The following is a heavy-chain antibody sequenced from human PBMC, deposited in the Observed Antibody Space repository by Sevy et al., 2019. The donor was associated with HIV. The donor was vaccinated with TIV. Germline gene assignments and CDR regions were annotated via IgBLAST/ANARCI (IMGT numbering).Heavy chain of an antibody. Sequence: GGSLRLSCAASGFTFSDYYMSWIRQAPGKGLEWVSYISSSGSTIYYADSVKGRFTISRDNAKNSLYLQMNSLRAEDTAVYYCARDRRGEKIAEYCSSTSCYNRAFDIWGQGTMVTVS. J-gene: IGHJ3*02. V-gene: IGHV3-11*01. CDR2: ISSSGSTI. D-gene: IGHD2-2*02. CDR1: GFTFSDYY. CDR3: ARDRRGEKIAEYCSSTSCYNRAFDI.